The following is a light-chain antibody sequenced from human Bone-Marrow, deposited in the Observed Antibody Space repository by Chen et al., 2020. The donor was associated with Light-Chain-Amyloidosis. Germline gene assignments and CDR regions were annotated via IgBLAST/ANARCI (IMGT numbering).Light chain of an antibody. CDR3: QSYQGSSQGV. V-gene: IGLV6-57*01. CDR1: SGSIATNY. Sequence: NFMLTQPHSVSESPGKTVIISCTRSSGSIATNYVQWYQQRPGSSPTTVIYEDDQRPSGVPDRFSGSIYRSANAASLTISGLKTEDEADYYCQSYQGSSQGVFGGGTKLTVL. CDR2: EDD. J-gene: IGLJ3*02.